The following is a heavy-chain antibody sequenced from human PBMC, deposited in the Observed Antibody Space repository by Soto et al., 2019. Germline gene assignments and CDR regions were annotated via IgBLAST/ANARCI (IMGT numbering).Heavy chain of an antibody. Sequence: SETLSLTCTVSGDSVSGFYWYWIRQPAGKGLEWIGRMYTSGITNYSPSLKSRVTMSVDTSKNQFSLKLTSVTAADTAVYYCARDDKGVSAAMLYWGQGTLVTVSS. CDR1: GDSVSGFY. CDR3: ARDDKGVSAAMLY. CDR2: MYTSGIT. J-gene: IGHJ4*02. D-gene: IGHD2-2*01. V-gene: IGHV4-4*07.